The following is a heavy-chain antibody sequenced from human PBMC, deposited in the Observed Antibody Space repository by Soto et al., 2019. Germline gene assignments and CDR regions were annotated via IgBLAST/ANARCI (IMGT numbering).Heavy chain of an antibody. CDR2: IYHSGST. V-gene: IGHV4-59*04. Sequence: SETLSLTCSVFGGSISGYYWSWLRQPPGKGLEWIGYIYHSGSTYYNPSLKSRVTISVDRSKNQFSLKLSSVTAADTAVYYCARHTPAISISDHWGQGTLVTVSS. CDR1: GGSISGYY. J-gene: IGHJ4*02. CDR3: ARHTPAISISDH. D-gene: IGHD2-15*01.